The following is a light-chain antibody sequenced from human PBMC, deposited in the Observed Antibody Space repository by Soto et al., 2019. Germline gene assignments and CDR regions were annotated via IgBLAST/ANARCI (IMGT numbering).Light chain of an antibody. CDR3: QQYSTSSRT. CDR1: QSISSY. CDR2: KAS. J-gene: IGKJ1*01. V-gene: IGKV1-5*03. Sequence: DIQMTQSPSSLSASVGDRVTITCRASQSISSYLNWYQQKPGKAPKLLIYKASTLETGVPSRFSGSGTGTEFTLTINSLQPDDFSTYYCQQYSTSSRTFGPGTKVELK.